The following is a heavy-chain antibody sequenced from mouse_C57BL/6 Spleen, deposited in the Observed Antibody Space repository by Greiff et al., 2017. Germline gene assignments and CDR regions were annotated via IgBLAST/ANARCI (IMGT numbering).Heavy chain of an antibody. CDR1: GYAFSSSW. CDR3: ARSNRNYALDY. J-gene: IGHJ4*01. Sequence: QVQLQQSGPELVKPGASVKISCKASGYAFSSSWMNWVKQRPGKGLEWIGRIYPGDGDTNYNGKFKGKATLTADKSSSTAYMQLSSLTSEDSAVYCCARSNRNYALDYWGKGTSVTVSS. D-gene: IGHD2-5*01. CDR2: IYPGDGDT. V-gene: IGHV1-82*01.